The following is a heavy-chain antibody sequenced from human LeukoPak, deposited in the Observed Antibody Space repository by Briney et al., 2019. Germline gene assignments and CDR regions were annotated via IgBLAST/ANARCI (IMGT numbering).Heavy chain of an antibody. J-gene: IGHJ3*02. CDR3: ARDIGQGRIYDFWSGPIDAFDI. Sequence: ASVKVSCKVSGYTFTSYGISWVRQAPGQGLEWMGWISAYNGNTNYAQKLQGRVTMTTDTSTSTAYMELRSLRSDDTAVYYCARDIGQGRIYDFWSGPIDAFDIWGQGTMVTVSS. CDR2: ISAYNGNT. CDR1: GYTFTSYG. V-gene: IGHV1-18*01. D-gene: IGHD3-3*01.